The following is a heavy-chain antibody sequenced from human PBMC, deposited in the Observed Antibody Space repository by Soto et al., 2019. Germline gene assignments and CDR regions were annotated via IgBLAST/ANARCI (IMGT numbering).Heavy chain of an antibody. J-gene: IGHJ4*02. V-gene: IGHV1-18*01. CDR1: GYTFTSYG. CDR2: ISAYNGNT. D-gene: IGHD3-3*01. CDR3: ARDVGVSGELYY. Sequence: QVQLVQSGAEVKKPGASVKVSCKASGYTFTSYGISWVRQAPGQGLEWMGWISAYNGNTNYAQKLQGRVTMTTDTATSRASMELRSLRSDVTAVYYCARDVGVSGELYYWGQGTLVTVSS.